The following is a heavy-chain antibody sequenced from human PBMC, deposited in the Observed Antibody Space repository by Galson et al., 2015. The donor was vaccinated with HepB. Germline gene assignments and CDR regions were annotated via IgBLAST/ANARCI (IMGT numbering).Heavy chain of an antibody. CDR2: INSDSTYI. J-gene: IGHJ4*02. Sequence: SLRLSCAASGFTFSTYSMIWVRQAPGKGLEWVSSINSDSTYIYYADSVRGRFTISRDNAKNSLYLQMNSLRVEDTAIYYCARDPPLGAPLDYWGQGTLVTVSS. D-gene: IGHD7-27*01. V-gene: IGHV3-21*01. CDR1: GFTFSTYS. CDR3: ARDPPLGAPLDY.